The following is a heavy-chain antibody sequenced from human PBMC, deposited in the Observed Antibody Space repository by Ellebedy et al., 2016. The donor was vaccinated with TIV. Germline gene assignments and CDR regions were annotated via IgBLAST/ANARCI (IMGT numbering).Heavy chain of an antibody. CDR2: IYSGGST. Sequence: GGSLRLXXAASGFTVSSNYMSWVRQAPGKGLEWVSVIYSGGSTYYADSVKGRFTISRDNSKNTLYLQMNSLRAEDTAVYYCARGPSFRTAMDSDAFDIWGQGTMVTVSS. V-gene: IGHV3-53*01. D-gene: IGHD5-18*01. CDR1: GFTVSSNY. CDR3: ARGPSFRTAMDSDAFDI. J-gene: IGHJ3*02.